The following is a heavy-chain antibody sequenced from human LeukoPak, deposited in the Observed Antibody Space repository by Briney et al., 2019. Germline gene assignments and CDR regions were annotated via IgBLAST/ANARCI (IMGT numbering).Heavy chain of an antibody. CDR2: VHSGGTT. D-gene: IGHD6-25*01. V-gene: IGHV4-4*07. CDR1: GGSIIDNY. Sequence: SETLSLTCTVSGGSIIDNYWAWIRQPAGNGLEWIGRVHSGGTTNYNPSFRRRVTMSVNTSKNQVPLILTSVTAADTAVYFCARDYAVGYSRGYEHYYYYMDVWGKGTTVTVSS. J-gene: IGHJ6*03. CDR3: ARDYAVGYSRGYEHYYYYMDV.